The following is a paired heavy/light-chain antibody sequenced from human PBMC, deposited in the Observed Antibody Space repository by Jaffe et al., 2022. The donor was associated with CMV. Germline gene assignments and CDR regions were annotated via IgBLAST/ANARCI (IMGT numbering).Heavy chain of an antibody. D-gene: IGHD3-22*01. Sequence: QVTLKESGPVLVKPTETLTLTCTVSGFSLSNARMGVSWIRQPPGKALEWLAHIFSNDEKSYSTSLKSRLTISKDTSKSQVVLTMTNMDPVDTATYYCARTPDTNNYYDSPDKVYYFDYWGQGTLVTVSS. CDR1: GFSLSNARMG. V-gene: IGHV2-26*01. CDR2: IFSNDEK. J-gene: IGHJ4*02. CDR3: ARTPDTNNYYDSPDKVYYFDY.
Light chain of an antibody. CDR1: SSNIGAGYD. CDR3: QSYDSSLSAQ. V-gene: IGLV1-40*01. J-gene: IGLJ2*01. Sequence: QSVLTQPPSVSGAPGQRVTISCTGSSSNIGAGYDVHWYQQLPGTAPKLLIYGNSNRPSGVPDRFSGSKSGTSASLAITGLQAEDEADYYCQSYDSSLSAQFGGGTKLTVL. CDR2: GNS.